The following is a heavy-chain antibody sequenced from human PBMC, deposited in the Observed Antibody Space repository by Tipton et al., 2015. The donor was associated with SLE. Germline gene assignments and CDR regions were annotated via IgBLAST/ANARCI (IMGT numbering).Heavy chain of an antibody. CDR1: GFSITNDYY. CDR2: IYRSGHT. CDR3: VRLELPATKADY. D-gene: IGHD5-24*01. V-gene: IGHV4-38-2*01. J-gene: IGHJ4*02. Sequence: TLPLTCAVSGFSITNDYYWGWIRQPPGRGLEWIGSIYRSGHTYYNPSLKSRLTMSIDTSKNQFSLKLSSVTAADTAVYYCVRLELPATKADYWGPGTLVTVSS.